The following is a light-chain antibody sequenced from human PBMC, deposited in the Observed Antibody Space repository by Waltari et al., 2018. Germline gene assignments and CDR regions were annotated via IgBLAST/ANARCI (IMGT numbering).Light chain of an antibody. CDR3: QQYYSTPPFT. J-gene: IGKJ3*01. Sequence: DIVMTQSPDSLAVSLGERATIHCKSSQSILYSSNNENYLAWYQQKPGQPPKLLIYWASTRESGVPDRFSGSGSGTDFALTITSLQAEDVAVYYCQQYYSTPPFTFGPGTKVDIK. CDR1: QSILYSSNNENY. CDR2: WAS. V-gene: IGKV4-1*01.